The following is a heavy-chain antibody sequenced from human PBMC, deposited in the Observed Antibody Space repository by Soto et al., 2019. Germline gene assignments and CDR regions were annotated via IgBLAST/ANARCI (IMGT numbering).Heavy chain of an antibody. CDR2: ISSKPNNYAT. D-gene: IGHD4-17*01. Sequence: GGSLRLSCAASGVTFSGSALHWVRRASGGGLEWVVRISSKPNNYATTYTMSVKGRFTISRDDSKNAAYLHMNSLKAEDTAVYYCTRPGYGDVAGYYIPYFGLDVWGQGTTVTV. V-gene: IGHV3-73*01. J-gene: IGHJ6*02. CDR1: GVTFSGSA. CDR3: TRPGYGDVAGYYIPYFGLDV.